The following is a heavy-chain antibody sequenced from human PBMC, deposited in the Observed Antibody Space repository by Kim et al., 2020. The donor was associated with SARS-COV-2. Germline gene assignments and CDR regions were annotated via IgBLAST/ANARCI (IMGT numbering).Heavy chain of an antibody. D-gene: IGHD2-21*01. J-gene: IGHJ5*02. Sequence: CYNPSLTSRVTISVDTSKYQFSLKLSAVTAADTAVYYCSRHGGEGDWFDPWVQGTLVTVSS. V-gene: IGHV4-39*01. CDR3: SRHGGEGDWFDP.